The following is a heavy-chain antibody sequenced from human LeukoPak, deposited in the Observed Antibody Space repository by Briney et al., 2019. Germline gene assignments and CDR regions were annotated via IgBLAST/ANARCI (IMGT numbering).Heavy chain of an antibody. CDR2: IYYSGST. V-gene: IGHV4-59*01. CDR3: ARVQIGYSYGLFDY. CDR1: GGSISSYY. Sequence: PSVTLSLTCTVSGGSISSYYWSWIRQPPGKGLEWIGYIYYSGSTNYNPSLKSRVTISVHTSKNQFSLKLSSVTAADTAVYYCARVQIGYSYGLFDYWGQGTLVTVSS. J-gene: IGHJ4*02. D-gene: IGHD5-18*01.